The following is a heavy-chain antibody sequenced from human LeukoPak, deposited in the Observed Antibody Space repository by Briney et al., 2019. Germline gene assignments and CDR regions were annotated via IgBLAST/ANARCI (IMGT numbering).Heavy chain of an antibody. CDR3: ARVRPWIHLWTSFDY. V-gene: IGHV4-59*01. CDR1: GGSINPYY. CDR2: IYYSGST. J-gene: IGHJ4*02. D-gene: IGHD5-18*01. Sequence: PSETLSLTCTVSGGSINPYYWSWIRQPPGKGLEWIGNIYYSGSTNYNPSLKSRVTISVDTSKNQFSLKLSSVTAADTAVYYCARVRPWIHLWTSFDYWGQGTLVTVSS.